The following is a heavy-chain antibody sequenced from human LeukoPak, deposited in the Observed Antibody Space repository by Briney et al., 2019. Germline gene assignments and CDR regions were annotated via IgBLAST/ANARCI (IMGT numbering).Heavy chain of an antibody. CDR1: GYTFTSYD. CDR3: AVDFRYYYDSSGYSDY. J-gene: IGHJ4*02. D-gene: IGHD3-22*01. V-gene: IGHV1-8*01. CDR2: MNPNSGNT. Sequence: ASVKVSCKASGYTFTSYDINWVRQATGQGLEWMGWMNPNSGNTGYAQKFQGRVTMTRNTSISTAYMELSSLRSEDTAVYYCAVDFRYYYDSSGYSDYWGQGTLVTVSS.